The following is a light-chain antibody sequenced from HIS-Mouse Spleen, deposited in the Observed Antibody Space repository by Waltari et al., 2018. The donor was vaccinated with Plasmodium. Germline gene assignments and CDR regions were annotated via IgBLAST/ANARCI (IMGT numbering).Light chain of an antibody. CDR3: QQYGSSPPVT. V-gene: IGKV3-20*01. CDR1: QSVSRSY. CDR2: GAS. J-gene: IGKJ3*01. Sequence: EIVLTHSPGTLSLSPGERATLSCRASQSVSRSYLAWYQQKPGQSPRLLIYGASSRATGIPDRFSGSGSGTDFTLTISRLEPEDFAVYYCQQYGSSPPVTFGPGTKVDIK.